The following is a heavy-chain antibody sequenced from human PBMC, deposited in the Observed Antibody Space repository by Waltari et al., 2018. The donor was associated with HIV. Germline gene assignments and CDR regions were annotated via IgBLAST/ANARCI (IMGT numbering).Heavy chain of an antibody. J-gene: IGHJ5*02. CDR1: GDYISSRSYY. CDR3: ARRAVVVTAKGPFDP. D-gene: IGHD2-21*02. V-gene: IGHV4-39*01. Sequence: QLQLQESGPGLVKPSETLSLTCTVSGDYISSRSYYWGWIRQPPGKGLEWIGSISYSGSTYYNPSLKSRVTISVDTSKNQFSLKLSSVTAADTAVYYCARRAVVVTAKGPFDPWGQGTLVTVSS. CDR2: ISYSGST.